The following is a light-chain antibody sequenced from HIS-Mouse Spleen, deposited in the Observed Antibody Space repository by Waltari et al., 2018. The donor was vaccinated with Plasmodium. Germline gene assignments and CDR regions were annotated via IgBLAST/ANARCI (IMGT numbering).Light chain of an antibody. CDR2: DVS. V-gene: IGLV2-11*01. Sequence: QSALTQPRSVSGSPGQSVPISCTGTSSDVVGYNYVSRYQQHPGKAPKLLIYDVSKRPSWFPDRFSGSKSGNTASLTISGIQAEDEADYYCCSYAGSYTYVFGTGTKVTVL. J-gene: IGLJ1*01. CDR1: SSDVVGYNY. CDR3: CSYAGSYTYV.